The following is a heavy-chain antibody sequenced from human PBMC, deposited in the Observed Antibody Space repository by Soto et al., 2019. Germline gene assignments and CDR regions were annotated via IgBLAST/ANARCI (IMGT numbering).Heavy chain of an antibody. J-gene: IGHJ2*01. CDR1: GGAISRSNW. CDR3: TRVLAALGNRWYLDL. V-gene: IGHV4-4*02. CDR2: IYHSGLT. Sequence: QVQLQESGPGLVKPSETLSLIGAVSGGAISRSNWWSWVRHPPGRGLAWIGEIYHSGLTDYNPSLKSRVTMSIDKSKNQFSLNLTSVTAADTAVYYCTRVLAALGNRWYLDLWGRGTLVSVSS. D-gene: IGHD2-15*01.